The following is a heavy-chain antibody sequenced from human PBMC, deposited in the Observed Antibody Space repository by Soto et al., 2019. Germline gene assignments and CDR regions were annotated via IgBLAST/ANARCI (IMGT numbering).Heavy chain of an antibody. CDR3: ARSPYGVVAFDS. D-gene: IGHD2-21*01. J-gene: IGHJ3*02. Sequence: QGQLVQPGAEVKKPGASVKVSCKASGYTFISYSLHWVRHARGQGFEWMGWIDPNSGATNYAQKFKCRVNMTRDTSITAGYMELRRLTSDDTAVYYCARSPYGVVAFDSWGQGTMVTVSS. CDR1: GYTFISYS. CDR2: IDPNSGAT. V-gene: IGHV1-2*02.